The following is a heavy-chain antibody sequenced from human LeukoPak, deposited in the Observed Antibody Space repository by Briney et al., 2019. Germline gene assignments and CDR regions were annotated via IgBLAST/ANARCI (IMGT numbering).Heavy chain of an antibody. D-gene: IGHD3-10*02. CDR3: AELGITMIGGV. Sequence: PGGSLRLSCAASGFTFSSYEMNWVRQAPGKGLEWVSYISSSGTTIHYVDSVKGRFTISRDNAKNSLYLQMNGLRAEDTAVYYCAELGITMIGGVWGKGTTVTISS. CDR1: GFTFSSYE. V-gene: IGHV3-48*03. CDR2: ISSSGTTI. J-gene: IGHJ6*04.